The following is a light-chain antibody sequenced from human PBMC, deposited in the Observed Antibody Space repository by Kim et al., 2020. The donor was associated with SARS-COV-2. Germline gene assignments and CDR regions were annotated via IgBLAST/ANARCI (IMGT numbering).Light chain of an antibody. Sequence: QSALTQPASVSVSPGQSITISCTGTSSDVGNYNLVSWYQHHAGKAPKLLIYEVTKRPSGVSDRFSGSKSGNTASLTFAGLQAEDEADYYCCSYAPGSTIIFGAGTQLTVL. V-gene: IGLV2-23*02. J-gene: IGLJ2*01. CDR3: CSYAPGSTII. CDR1: SSDVGNYNL. CDR2: EVT.